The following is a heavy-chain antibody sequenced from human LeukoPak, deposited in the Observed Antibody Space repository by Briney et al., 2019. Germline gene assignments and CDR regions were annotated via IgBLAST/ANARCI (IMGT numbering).Heavy chain of an antibody. CDR1: GGSFSGYY. V-gene: IGHV4-34*01. D-gene: IGHD3-3*01. Sequence: KPSETLSLTCAVYGGSFSGYYWSWIRQPPGKGLEWIGEINHSGSTNYNPSLKSRVTISVDTSKNQFSLKLSSVTAADTAVYYCTRVFVGGRFLGWLLPPTVYFDYWGQGTLVTVSS. CDR3: TRVFVGGRFLGWLLPPTVYFDY. CDR2: INHSGST. J-gene: IGHJ4*02.